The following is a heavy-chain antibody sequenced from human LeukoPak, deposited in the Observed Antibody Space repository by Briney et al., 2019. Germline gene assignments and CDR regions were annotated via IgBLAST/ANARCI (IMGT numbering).Heavy chain of an antibody. Sequence: ASVKVSCKASGYTFTSYAMHWVRQAPGQRLEWMGWTNAGNGNTKYSQKFQGRVTITRDTSASTAYMELSSLRSEDTAVYYCARTHSSSGYYYGMDVWGQGTTVTVSS. CDR1: GYTFTSYA. CDR2: TNAGNGNT. CDR3: ARTHSSSGYYYGMDV. D-gene: IGHD6-19*01. V-gene: IGHV1-3*01. J-gene: IGHJ6*02.